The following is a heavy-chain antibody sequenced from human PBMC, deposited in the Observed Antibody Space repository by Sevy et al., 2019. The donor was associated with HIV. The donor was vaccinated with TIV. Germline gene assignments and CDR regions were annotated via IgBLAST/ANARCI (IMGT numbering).Heavy chain of an antibody. CDR1: GFTFDDYA. Sequence: GGSLRLSCAASGFTFDDYAMHWVRQAPGKGLEWVSGISWNSGSIGYADSVKGRFTISRDNAKNSLYLQMNSLRAEDTALYYCAKESGGSYDYYYYYGMDVWGQGTTVTVSS. CDR3: AKESGGSYDYYYYYGMDV. V-gene: IGHV3-9*01. J-gene: IGHJ6*02. D-gene: IGHD5-18*01. CDR2: ISWNSGSI.